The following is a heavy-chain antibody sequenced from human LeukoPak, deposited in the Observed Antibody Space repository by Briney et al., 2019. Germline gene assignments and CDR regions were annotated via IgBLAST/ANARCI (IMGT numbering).Heavy chain of an antibody. D-gene: IGHD3-10*01. CDR1: GYTFTGYY. Sequence: GASVKVSCKASGYTFTGYYMHWVRQAPGQGLEWMGWINPNSGGTNYAQKFQGRVTMTRDTSISTAYMELSSLRSEDTAVYYCATDLVRGVIITRLPYYFDYWGQGTLVTVSS. CDR2: INPNSGGT. V-gene: IGHV1-2*02. J-gene: IGHJ4*02. CDR3: ATDLVRGVIITRLPYYFDY.